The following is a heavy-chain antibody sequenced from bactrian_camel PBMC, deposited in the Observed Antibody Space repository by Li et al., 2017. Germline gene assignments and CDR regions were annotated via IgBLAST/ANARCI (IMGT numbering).Heavy chain of an antibody. CDR3: AATTSFCYRWPPHHSEFNS. V-gene: IGHV3S54*01. J-gene: IGHJ4*01. CDR1: GNVYRNYC. D-gene: IGHD3*01. CDR2: LHNGGAS. Sequence: HVQLVESGGGSVQAGGSLRLSCAASGNVYRNYCKGWFHQAPGKEREAVAGLHNGGASWLAPSVEGRFTVPRDNGKNTLLLQMNSLKPEDSGMYFCAATTSFCYRWPPHHSEFNSWGQGTQVT.